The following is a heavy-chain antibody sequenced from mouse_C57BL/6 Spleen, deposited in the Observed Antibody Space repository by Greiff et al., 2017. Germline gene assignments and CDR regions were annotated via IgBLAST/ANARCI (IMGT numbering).Heavy chain of an antibody. CDR3: ARTVVATRYFDV. Sequence: EVQLQQSGAELVKPGASVKLSCTASGFNIKDYYMHWVKQRTEQGLEWIGRIDPEDGETKYAPKFPGKATITADTSSNTAYLQLSSLTSEDTAVYYCARTVVATRYFDVWGTGTTVTVSS. CDR2: IDPEDGET. V-gene: IGHV14-2*01. CDR1: GFNIKDYY. D-gene: IGHD1-1*01. J-gene: IGHJ1*03.